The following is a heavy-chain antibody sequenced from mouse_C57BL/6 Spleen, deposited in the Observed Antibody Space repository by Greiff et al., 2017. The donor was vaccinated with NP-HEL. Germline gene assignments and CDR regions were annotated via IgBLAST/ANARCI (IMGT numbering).Heavy chain of an antibody. J-gene: IGHJ1*03. Sequence: QVQLQQSGAELVRPGASVTLSCKASGYTFTDYEMHWVKQTPVHGLEWIGAIDPETGGTAYNQKFKGKAILTADKSSSTAYMELRSLTSEDSAVYYCTRGYLRYFDVWGTGTTVTVSS. CDR3: TRGYLRYFDV. D-gene: IGHD5-5*01. CDR2: IDPETGGT. V-gene: IGHV1-15*01. CDR1: GYTFTDYE.